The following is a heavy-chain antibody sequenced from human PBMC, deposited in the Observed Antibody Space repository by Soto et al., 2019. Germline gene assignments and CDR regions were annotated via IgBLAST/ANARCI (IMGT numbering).Heavy chain of an antibody. CDR2: ISYDGSNK. D-gene: IGHD3-10*01. CDR1: GFTFSSYG. Sequence: QVQLVESGGGVVQPGRPLRLSCAASGFTFSSYGMHWVRQAPGKGLEWVAVISYDGSNKYYADSVKGRFTISRDNSKNTLYLQMNSLRAEDTAVYYCAKAAAYYYGSGSFFDYWGQGTLVTVSS. V-gene: IGHV3-30*18. CDR3: AKAAAYYYGSGSFFDY. J-gene: IGHJ4*02.